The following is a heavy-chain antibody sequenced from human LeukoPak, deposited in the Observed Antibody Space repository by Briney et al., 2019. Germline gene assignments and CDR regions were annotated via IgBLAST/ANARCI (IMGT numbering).Heavy chain of an antibody. D-gene: IGHD4-23*01. CDR3: ARVLRYGGNRPLDY. V-gene: IGHV4-39*07. Sequence: SETLPLTCTVSGGSISSSSYYWGWIRQPPGKGLEWIGSIYYSGSTYYNPSLKSRVTISVDTSKNQFSLKLSSVTAADTAVYYCARVLRYGGNRPLDYWGQGTLVTVSS. CDR1: GGSISSSSYY. J-gene: IGHJ4*02. CDR2: IYYSGST.